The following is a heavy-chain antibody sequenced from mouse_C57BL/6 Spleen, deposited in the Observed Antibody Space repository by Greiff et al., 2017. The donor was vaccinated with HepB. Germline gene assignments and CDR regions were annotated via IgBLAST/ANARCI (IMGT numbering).Heavy chain of an antibody. CDR1: GFTFSSYA. D-gene: IGHD2-5*01. CDR2: ISSGGDYI. CDR3: TSSNYVFAY. J-gene: IGHJ3*01. V-gene: IGHV5-9-1*02. Sequence: EVKVEESGEGLVKPGGSLKLSCAASGFTFSSYAMSWVRQTPEKRLEWVAYISSGGDYIYYADTVKGRFTISRDNARNTLYLQMSSLKSEDTAMYYCTSSNYVFAYWGQGTLVTVSA.